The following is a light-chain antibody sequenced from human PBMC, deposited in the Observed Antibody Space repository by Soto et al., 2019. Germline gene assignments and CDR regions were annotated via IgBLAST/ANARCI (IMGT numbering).Light chain of an antibody. Sequence: ELVLTQSPATLSLSPGERANLSCRASQSVSSYLAWYQHKPGQTPRLLIYDASNRATGIPARFSGSGSGTDFTLTISSLEPEDFAVYYCQQRSHSFGGGTKVDI. J-gene: IGKJ4*01. CDR3: QQRSHS. V-gene: IGKV3-11*01. CDR1: QSVSSY. CDR2: DAS.